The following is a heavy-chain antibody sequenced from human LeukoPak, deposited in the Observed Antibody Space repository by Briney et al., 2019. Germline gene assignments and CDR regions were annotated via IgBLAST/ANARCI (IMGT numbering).Heavy chain of an antibody. D-gene: IGHD1-26*01. Sequence: PSETLSLTCAVYGGSFSGYYWSWIRQPPGKGLEWIGEINHSGSTNYNPSLKSRVTISVDTSKNQFSLKLSSVTAADTAVYYCARLSGSFIGWGQGTLVTVSS. CDR3: ARLSGSFIG. CDR1: GGSFSGYY. V-gene: IGHV4-34*01. CDR2: INHSGST. J-gene: IGHJ4*02.